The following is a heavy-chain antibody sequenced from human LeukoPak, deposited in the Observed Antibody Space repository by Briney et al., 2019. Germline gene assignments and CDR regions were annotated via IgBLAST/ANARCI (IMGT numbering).Heavy chain of an antibody. Sequence: ASVKVSCKPSGYTFTAYYIHWVRQAPGQGLEWMGWINPKSGGTNYAQKFRGRVTMARDTSITTAYMELSRLGSDDTAVYYCARGVRRIAAAGTGGYYGMDVWGQGTTVTVSS. J-gene: IGHJ6*02. CDR2: INPKSGGT. D-gene: IGHD6-13*01. CDR1: GYTFTAYY. V-gene: IGHV1-2*02. CDR3: ARGVRRIAAAGTGGYYGMDV.